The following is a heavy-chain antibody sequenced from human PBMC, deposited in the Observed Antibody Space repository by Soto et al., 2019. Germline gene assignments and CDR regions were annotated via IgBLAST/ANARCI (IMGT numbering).Heavy chain of an antibody. V-gene: IGHV4-34*01. Sequence: SETLSLTCAFYGGSFSGYYWSWIRQPPGKGLEWIGEINHSGSTNYNPSLKSRVTISEDTSKNQFSLKLSSVTAADTAGYYCARGGRDGYTVWGQGTLVTVSS. CDR3: ARGGRDGYTV. J-gene: IGHJ4*02. CDR2: INHSGST. D-gene: IGHD5-12*01. CDR1: GGSFSGYY.